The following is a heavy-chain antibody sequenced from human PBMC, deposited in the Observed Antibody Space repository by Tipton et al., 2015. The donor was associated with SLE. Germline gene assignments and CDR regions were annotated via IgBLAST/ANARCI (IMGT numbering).Heavy chain of an antibody. Sequence: TLSLTCTVSGGSVSPYYWNWIRQSPGKGLEWIGHVYTSGSTSYNPSLKSRVTISVDTSKNHFSLNLSSVTAADTAVYYCARDANYKWLVSGNWFDPWGQGTLVTVSS. CDR2: VYTSGST. CDR1: GGSVSPYY. CDR3: ARDANYKWLVSGNWFDP. V-gene: IGHV4-4*08. J-gene: IGHJ5*02. D-gene: IGHD3-22*01.